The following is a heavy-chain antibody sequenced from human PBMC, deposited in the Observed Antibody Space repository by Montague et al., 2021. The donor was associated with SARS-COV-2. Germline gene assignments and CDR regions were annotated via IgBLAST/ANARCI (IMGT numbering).Heavy chain of an antibody. CDR2: IYHSGTT. J-gene: IGHJ3*02. CDR3: VRGKAGGLRNVFDI. Sequence: SETLSLTCTVSGFSIGSGDYWGWIRQPPGKGLEWIGSIYHSGTTYYNPSLQSRLIMSIDTSTNQFSLRLTSGTAADTAVFFCVRGKAGGLRNVFDIWGQGTTVTVSS. V-gene: IGHV4-38-2*02. CDR1: GFSIGSGDY.